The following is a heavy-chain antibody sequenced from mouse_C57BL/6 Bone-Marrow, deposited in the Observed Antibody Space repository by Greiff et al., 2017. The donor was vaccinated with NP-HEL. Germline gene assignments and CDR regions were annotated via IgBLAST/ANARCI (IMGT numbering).Heavy chain of an antibody. V-gene: IGHV3-6*01. Sequence: VQLQQSGPGLVKPSQSLSLTCSVTGYSITSGYYWNWIRQFPGNKLEWMGYISYDGSNNYNPSLKNRISITRDTSKHQFFLKLNSVTTEDTATYYCARLPLAYWGQGTLVTVSA. CDR1: GYSITSGYY. J-gene: IGHJ3*01. CDR2: ISYDGSN. CDR3: ARLPLAY.